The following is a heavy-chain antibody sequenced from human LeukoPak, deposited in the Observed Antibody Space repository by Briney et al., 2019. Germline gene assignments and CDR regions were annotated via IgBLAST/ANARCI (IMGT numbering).Heavy chain of an antibody. J-gene: IGHJ4*02. CDR1: GGSFSGYY. V-gene: IGHV4-4*09. Sequence: PSETLSLTGSGYGGSFSGYYWSWIRQPPGKGLEWIGYIYTSGSTNYNPSLKSRVTISVDTSKNQFSLKLSSVTAADTAVYYCARLGSLRYFDWSHYYFDYWGQGTLVTVSS. CDR2: IYTSGST. D-gene: IGHD3-9*01. CDR3: ARLGSLRYFDWSHYYFDY.